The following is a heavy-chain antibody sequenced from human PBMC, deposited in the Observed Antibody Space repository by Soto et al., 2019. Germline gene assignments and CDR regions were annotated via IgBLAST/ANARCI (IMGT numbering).Heavy chain of an antibody. CDR1: GFTFSSYA. V-gene: IGHV3-23*01. D-gene: IGHD6-6*01. CDR2: ISGSGGST. Sequence: GGSLRLSCAASGFTFSSYAMSWVRQAPGKGLEWVSAISGSGGSTYYADSVKGRFTISRDNSKNTLYLQMNSLRAEDTAVYYCAKDLIAARPSIYYYGMDVWGQGTTVTVSS. J-gene: IGHJ6*02. CDR3: AKDLIAARPSIYYYGMDV.